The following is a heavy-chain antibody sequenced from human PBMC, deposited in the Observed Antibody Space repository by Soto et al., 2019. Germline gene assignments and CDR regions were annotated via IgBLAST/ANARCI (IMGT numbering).Heavy chain of an antibody. Sequence: XXSLSLYFAACGFTLSRCGMHWVPQAPGKGLEWGAVIWYDASNKYYADSVKGRFTISRDNSKNTLYLQMNSLRAEDTAVYYCARDYDSSGYPRYYFDYWGQGTLVTVSS. J-gene: IGHJ4*02. CDR3: ARDYDSSGYPRYYFDY. D-gene: IGHD3-22*01. CDR2: IWYDASNK. CDR1: GFTLSRCG. V-gene: IGHV3-33*01.